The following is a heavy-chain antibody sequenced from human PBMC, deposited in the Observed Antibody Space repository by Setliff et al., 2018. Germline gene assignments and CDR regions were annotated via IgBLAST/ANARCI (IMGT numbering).Heavy chain of an antibody. CDR3: ARDGGLLQFLEWSRSYMDV. D-gene: IGHD3-3*01. CDR1: GFTFSSHW. CDR2: INSDGSST. V-gene: IGHV3-74*01. Sequence: LRLSCAASGFTFSSHWMHWVRQAPGKGPVWVSRINSDGSSTSYADSVKGRFTISRDNAKNTLYLQMNSLRAEDTAVYYCARDGGLLQFLEWSRSYMDVWGKGTTVTVSS. J-gene: IGHJ6*03.